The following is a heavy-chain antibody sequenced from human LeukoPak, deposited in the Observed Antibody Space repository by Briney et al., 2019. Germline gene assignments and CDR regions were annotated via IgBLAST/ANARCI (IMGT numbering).Heavy chain of an antibody. CDR2: IYYSGST. CDR1: GGSISGYY. D-gene: IGHD2-15*01. CDR3: ARDSGSNFDY. Sequence: SETLSLTCTVSGGSISGYYWNWIRQPPGKGLEWIGYIYYSGSTNYNPSLKSRVTMSLDTSKNQFSLKLSSVTAADTAVYHCARDSGSNFDYWGQGTLVTVSS. V-gene: IGHV4-59*01. J-gene: IGHJ4*02.